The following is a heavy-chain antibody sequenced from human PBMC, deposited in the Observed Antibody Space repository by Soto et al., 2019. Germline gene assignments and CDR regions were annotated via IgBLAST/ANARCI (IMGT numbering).Heavy chain of an antibody. CDR1: GYTFTGYY. CDR3: ARGEKQLQCASYHSFAMDV. V-gene: IGHV1-2*04. CDR2: INLNSGGT. J-gene: IGHJ6*02. Sequence: GASVKVSCKASGYTFTGYYIHWVRQAPGQGPEWMGWINLNSGGTNYAQKFQGWVTMTRDASISTAYMELSGLRSDGTAVYYCARGEKQLQCASYHSFAMDVWGQGTTVPSP. D-gene: IGHD2-2*01.